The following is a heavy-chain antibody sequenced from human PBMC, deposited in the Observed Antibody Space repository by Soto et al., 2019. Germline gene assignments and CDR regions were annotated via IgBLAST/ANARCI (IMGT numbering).Heavy chain of an antibody. CDR3: ARDDPPDFWSGYSDYYGMDV. CDR1: GFTFTRYW. D-gene: IGHD3-3*01. Sequence: GGSLSLSCAASGFTFTRYWMHWVRPAPGKGLVWVSRINGDGSDTNYADSEKGRFTISRDNSKNTLYLQMNSLRAEDTAVYYCARDDPPDFWSGYSDYYGMDVRGQGTTVTVSS. V-gene: IGHV3-74*01. J-gene: IGHJ6*02. CDR2: INGDGSDT.